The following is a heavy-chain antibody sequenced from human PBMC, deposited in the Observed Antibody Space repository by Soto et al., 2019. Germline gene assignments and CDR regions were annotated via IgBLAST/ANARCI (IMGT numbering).Heavy chain of an antibody. CDR3: ARVGGQLVPGFDY. V-gene: IGHV3-21*01. CDR1: GVTFSSYS. J-gene: IGHJ4*02. Sequence: EVQLVESGGGLVKPGGSLRLSCAASGVTFSSYSMNWVRQAPGKGLEWVSSISSSSSYIYYADSVKGRFTISRDNAKNSLYLQMNSLRAEHTAVYYCARVGGQLVPGFDYWGQGTLVTVSS. D-gene: IGHD6-6*01. CDR2: ISSSSSYI.